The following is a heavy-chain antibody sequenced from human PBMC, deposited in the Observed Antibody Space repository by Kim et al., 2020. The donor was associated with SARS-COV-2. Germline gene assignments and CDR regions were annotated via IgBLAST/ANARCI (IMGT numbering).Heavy chain of an antibody. CDR2: T. J-gene: IGHJ4*02. CDR3: ARGASWIYDY. D-gene: IGHD2-2*01. Sequence: TNYAQKFQGRVTMTRDTSISTAFMELSRLRSDDPAIFYCARGASWIYDYWGQGTLVTVSS. V-gene: IGHV1-2*02.